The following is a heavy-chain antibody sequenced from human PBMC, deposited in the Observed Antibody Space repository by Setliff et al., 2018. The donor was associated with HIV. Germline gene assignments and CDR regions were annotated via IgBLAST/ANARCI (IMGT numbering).Heavy chain of an antibody. CDR3: ASEQTYYDFWSGYYLVGVFDP. D-gene: IGHD3-3*01. CDR2: IYYSGST. Sequence: PSETLSLTCTVSGGSISSSSYYWGWIRQPPGKGLEWIGSIYYSGSTYYNPSLKSRVTISVDTSKNQFSLKLSSVTAADTAVYYCASEQTYYDFWSGYYLVGVFDPWGQGTLVTVSS. V-gene: IGHV4-39*01. CDR1: GGSISSSSYY. J-gene: IGHJ5*02.